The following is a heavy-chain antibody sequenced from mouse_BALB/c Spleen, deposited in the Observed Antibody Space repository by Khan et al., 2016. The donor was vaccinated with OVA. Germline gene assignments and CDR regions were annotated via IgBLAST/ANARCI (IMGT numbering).Heavy chain of an antibody. J-gene: IGHJ3*01. CDR2: IIPSNDYT. CDR1: GYTFTTYT. D-gene: IGHD2-14*01. V-gene: IGHV1-4*01. CDR3: VREGAYYRSDGWFAY. Sequence: QIQLVQSGAELARPGASVKMSCKASGYTFTTYTIHWVKQRPGQGLEWIGYIIPSNDYTNYNQKFKDRATLTADKSSSTAYMQLSSLTSEDSAVYDCVREGAYYRSDGWFAYWGQGTLVTVSA.